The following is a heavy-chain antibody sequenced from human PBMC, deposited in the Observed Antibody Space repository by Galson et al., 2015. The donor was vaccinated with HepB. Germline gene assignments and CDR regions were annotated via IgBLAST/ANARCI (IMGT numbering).Heavy chain of an antibody. CDR1: GGTFSSYT. D-gene: IGHD2-15*01. V-gene: IGHV1-69*02. CDR2: IIPILGIA. J-gene: IGHJ4*02. Sequence: SVKVSCKASGGTFSSYTISWVRQAPGQGLEWMGRIIPILGIANYAQKFQGRVTITADKSTSTAYMELSSLRSEDTAVYYCARAGYCSGGSCYLAYWGQGTLVTVSS. CDR3: ARAGYCSGGSCYLAY.